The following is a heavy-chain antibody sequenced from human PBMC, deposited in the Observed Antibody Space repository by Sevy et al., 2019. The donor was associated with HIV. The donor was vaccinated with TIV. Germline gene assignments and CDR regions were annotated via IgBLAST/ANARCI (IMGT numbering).Heavy chain of an antibody. V-gene: IGHV3-23*01. CDR1: GFTFNTHA. CDR3: AKALNPALESMIEVVLRTLKGFDV. J-gene: IGHJ3*01. Sequence: GGSLRLSCAASGFTFNTHAMTWVRQAPGKGLEWVSVISGPGLSTYYADSVKGRFTTSRDNSKTSLYLQMNSLRADDTATYYCAKALNPALESMIEVVLRTLKGFDVWGQGTMVTVSS. CDR2: ISGPGLST. D-gene: IGHD3-22*01.